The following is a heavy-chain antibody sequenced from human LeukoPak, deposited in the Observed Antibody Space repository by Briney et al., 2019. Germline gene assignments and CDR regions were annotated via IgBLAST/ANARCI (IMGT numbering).Heavy chain of an antibody. CDR2: IYTSGST. CDR1: RGSISSYH. V-gene: IGHV4-4*07. CDR3: AREASPKDAVFFDY. Sequence: PSETLSLTCTVFRGSISSYHWNWIRQPAGKGLEWIGRIYTSGSTTCNPSLKSRVTISVDKSKNQFSLKLRSVTAADTAVYYCAREASPKDAVFFDYWGQGALITVSS. J-gene: IGHJ4*02.